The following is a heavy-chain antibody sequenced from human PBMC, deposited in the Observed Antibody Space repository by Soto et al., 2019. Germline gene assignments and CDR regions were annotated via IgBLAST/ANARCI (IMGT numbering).Heavy chain of an antibody. V-gene: IGHV4-59*01. CDR3: AWVVGTADYDFDI. CDR2: IYYTGST. D-gene: IGHD2-21*02. CDR1: GGSISSYY. Sequence: SETLSLTCTVSGGSISSYYWSWIRQPPGKGLEWIGYIYYTGSTNYNPSLKSRVTISVDTSKNQFSLKLSSVTAADTAVYYCAWVVGTADYDFDIRGQGTMVTVSS. J-gene: IGHJ3*02.